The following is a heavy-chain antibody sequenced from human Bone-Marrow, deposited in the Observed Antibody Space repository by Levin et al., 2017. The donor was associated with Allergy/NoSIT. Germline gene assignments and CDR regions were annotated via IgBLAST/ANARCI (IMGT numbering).Heavy chain of an antibody. CDR1: DDSINTGTFY. CDR2: IYYSGNT. V-gene: IGHV4-31*03. CDR3: ARQKSSGYTFFDY. J-gene: IGHJ4*02. Sequence: SQTLSLTCNVSDDSINTGTFYWSWIRQHPGKGLEWIGYIYYSGNTYYNPSLKSRVTISLDTSKKQFYLNVNSVTAADTAVYYCARQKSSGYTFFDYWGQGMLVTVSS. D-gene: IGHD5-12*01.